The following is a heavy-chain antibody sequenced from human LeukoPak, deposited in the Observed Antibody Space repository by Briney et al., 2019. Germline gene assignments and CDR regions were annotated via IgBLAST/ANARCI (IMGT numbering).Heavy chain of an antibody. D-gene: IGHD3-10*01. CDR1: GGSFSGYY. CDR2: INHSGST. J-gene: IGHJ4*02. V-gene: IGHV4-34*01. CDR3: ARTGGHASGTCYPFDY. Sequence: SETLSLTCAVYGGSFSGYYWSWIRQPPGKGLEWIGEINHSGSTNYNPSLKSRVTISVDTSKSQFSLRLSSVTAADTAVYYCARTGGHASGTCYPFDYWGQGTLVTVSS.